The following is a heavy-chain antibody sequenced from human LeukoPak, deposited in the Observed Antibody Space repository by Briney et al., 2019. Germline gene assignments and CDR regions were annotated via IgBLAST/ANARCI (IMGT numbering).Heavy chain of an antibody. Sequence: GGSLRLSCAASGFIVSNNDMNWVRQAPGKGLEWVSSISTGSSHIYYADSVKGRFTISRDNAKNSLYLQMNSLRAEDTAVYYCARDYDEDYWGQGMLVTVSS. J-gene: IGHJ4*02. D-gene: IGHD5-12*01. CDR1: GFIVSNND. CDR3: ARDYDEDY. V-gene: IGHV3-21*01. CDR2: ISTGSSHI.